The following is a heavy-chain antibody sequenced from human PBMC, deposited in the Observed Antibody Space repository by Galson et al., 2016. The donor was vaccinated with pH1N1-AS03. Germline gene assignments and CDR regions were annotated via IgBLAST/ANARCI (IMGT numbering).Heavy chain of an antibody. CDR1: GYNFINYA. CDR3: ARAPFIVVVEAATPGAFDI. Sequence: SVKVSCKASGYNFINYAIHRVRQAPGQSLEWMGRISPGNGNTQFSQKFQGKVTLTRDTSATTAYMELRSLRSDDTAVYYCARAPFIVVVEAATPGAFDIWGQGTTVTVSS. CDR2: ISPGNGNT. V-gene: IGHV1-3*01. D-gene: IGHD2-15*01. J-gene: IGHJ3*02.